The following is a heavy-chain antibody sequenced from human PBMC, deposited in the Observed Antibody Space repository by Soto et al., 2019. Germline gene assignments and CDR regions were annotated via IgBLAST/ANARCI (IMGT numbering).Heavy chain of an antibody. V-gene: IGHV3-30-3*01. CDR3: ARSLAYCGGDCYYGPDY. CDR1: GFTFSSYA. Sequence: PGGSLRLSCAASGFTFSSYAMHWVRQAPGKGLEWVAVISYDGSNKYYADSVKGRFTISRDNSKNTLYLQMNSLRAEDTAVYYCARSLAYCGGDCYYGPDYWGQGTLVTVSS. CDR2: ISYDGSNK. J-gene: IGHJ4*02. D-gene: IGHD2-21*02.